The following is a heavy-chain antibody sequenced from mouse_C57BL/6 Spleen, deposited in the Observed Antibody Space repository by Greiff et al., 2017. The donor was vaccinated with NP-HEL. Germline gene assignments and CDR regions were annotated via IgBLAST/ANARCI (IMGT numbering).Heavy chain of an antibody. CDR3: ARWTKRYAMDY. V-gene: IGHV1-64*01. CDR1: GYTFTSYW. Sequence: QVQLQQPGAELVKPGASVKLSCKASGYTFTSYWMHWVKQRPGQGLEWIGMIHPNSGSTNYNEKFKSKATLTVDKPSSTAYMQLSSLTSEDSAVYYCARWTKRYAMDYWGQGTSVTVSS. CDR2: IHPNSGST. J-gene: IGHJ4*01.